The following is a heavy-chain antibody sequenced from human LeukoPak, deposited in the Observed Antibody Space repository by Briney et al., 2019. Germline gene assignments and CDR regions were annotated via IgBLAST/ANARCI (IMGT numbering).Heavy chain of an antibody. Sequence: SETLSLTCTVSGGSISSSSYYWGWIRQPPGKGVEWIGSIYYSGSIYYNPSLMSRVTISVDTSKNQFFLKLSSVTAADTAVYYCARQGDYGDYVRYWGQGTLVTVSS. CDR1: GGSISSSSYY. CDR3: ARQGDYGDYVRY. D-gene: IGHD4-17*01. V-gene: IGHV4-39*01. CDR2: IYYSGSI. J-gene: IGHJ4*02.